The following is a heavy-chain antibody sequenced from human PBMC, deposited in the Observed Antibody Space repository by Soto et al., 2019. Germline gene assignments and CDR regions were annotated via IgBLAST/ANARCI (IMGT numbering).Heavy chain of an antibody. CDR1: GGTFSSYA. V-gene: IGHV1-69*11. CDR2: IVPIADTS. D-gene: IGHD5-12*01. CDR3: VRVVAIPGYPDN. J-gene: IGHJ4*02. Sequence: QVELVHSGAEVRQPASSVKVSCKTSGGTFSSYAISWVRQAPGQGLEWMGWIVPIADTSTYAQKFQGRVTIPAAESTSRVYMELSSLRSDDTAVYYCVRVVAIPGYPDNWGQGTLVTVSS.